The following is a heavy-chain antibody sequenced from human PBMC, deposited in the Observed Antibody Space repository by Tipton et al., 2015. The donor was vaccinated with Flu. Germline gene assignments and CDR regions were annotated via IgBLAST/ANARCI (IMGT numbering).Heavy chain of an antibody. CDR2: IYHSGST. D-gene: IGHD2-8*02. CDR3: ARRDCAGGICYSRVYDASDI. J-gene: IGHJ3*02. CDR1: GGSISSSSHY. Sequence: TLSLTCTVSGGSISSSSHYWGWIRQPPGKGLEWIGSIYHSGSTYYNPSLKSRVTISVDTSKNQFSLKLGSVTAGDTAVYYCARRDCAGGICYSRVYDASDIWGQGTLVTVSS. V-gene: IGHV4-39*07.